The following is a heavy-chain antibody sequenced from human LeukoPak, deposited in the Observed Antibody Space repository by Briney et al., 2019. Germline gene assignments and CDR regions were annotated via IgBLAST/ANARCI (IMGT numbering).Heavy chain of an antibody. V-gene: IGHV4-31*03. Sequence: SKTLSLTCSVSGVSISSRDYYWNWIRQLPGKGLEWLGYIYHSGSTYNPSLQSRVTISLDTSKNQFSLRLTSVTAADTAVYYCAREGVAGPYCSGGRCYYYYYGLDVWGQGTTVTVSS. CDR3: AREGVAGPYCSGGRCYYYYYGLDV. CDR2: IYHSGST. D-gene: IGHD2-15*01. CDR1: GVSISSRDYY. J-gene: IGHJ6*02.